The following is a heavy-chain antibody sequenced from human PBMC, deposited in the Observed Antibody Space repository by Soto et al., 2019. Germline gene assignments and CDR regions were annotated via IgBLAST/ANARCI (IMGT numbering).Heavy chain of an antibody. CDR3: ARDYGDYFFFFDY. V-gene: IGHV4-59*01. CDR1: GGSITTYQ. D-gene: IGHD4-17*01. CDR2: YSGFT. J-gene: IGHJ4*02. Sequence: PSETLSLTCTVSGGSITTYQWSWIRQPPGKGLEWIGGYSGFTDYNPSLESRATISVDHSKNQFSLTLRSVTAADPAVYYCARDYGDYFFFFDYWGQRALVTSSS.